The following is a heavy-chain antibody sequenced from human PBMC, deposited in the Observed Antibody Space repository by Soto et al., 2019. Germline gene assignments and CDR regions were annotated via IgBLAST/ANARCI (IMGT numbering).Heavy chain of an antibody. CDR3: ARAITIFGVVMTWFDP. Sequence: SETLSLTCTVFSGSINSYYWSWILQPPGKGLEWIGYIYYSGSTNYNPSLKSRVTISVDTSKNQFSLKLSSVTAADTAVYYCARAITIFGVVMTWFDPWGQGTLVTVSS. D-gene: IGHD3-3*01. CDR2: IYYSGST. CDR1: SGSINSYY. J-gene: IGHJ5*02. V-gene: IGHV4-59*01.